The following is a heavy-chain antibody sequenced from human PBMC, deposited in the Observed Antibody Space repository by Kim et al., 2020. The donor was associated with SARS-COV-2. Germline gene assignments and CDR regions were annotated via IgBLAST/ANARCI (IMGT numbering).Heavy chain of an antibody. J-gene: IGHJ4*02. D-gene: IGHD3-10*01. Sequence: KFQGRVTMTRDTSISTAYMELSRLRSDDTAVYYCARVSYYYGSGSSYFDYWGQGTLVTVSS. V-gene: IGHV1-2*02. CDR3: ARVSYYYGSGSSYFDY.